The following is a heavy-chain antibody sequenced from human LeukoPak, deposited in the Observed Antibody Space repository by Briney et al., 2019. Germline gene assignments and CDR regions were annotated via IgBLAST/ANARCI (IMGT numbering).Heavy chain of an antibody. V-gene: IGHV3-21*01. CDR2: ISSSSSYI. CDR3: APRIYYYDSSGYYTHSYNWFDP. CDR1: GFTFSSYS. J-gene: IGHJ5*02. D-gene: IGHD3-22*01. Sequence: PGGSLRLSCAASGFTFSSYSMNWVRQAPGKGLEWVSSISSSSSYIYYADSVKGRFTISRDNAKNSLYLQMNSLRAEDTAVYYCAPRIYYYDSSGYYTHSYNWFDPWGQGTLVTVSS.